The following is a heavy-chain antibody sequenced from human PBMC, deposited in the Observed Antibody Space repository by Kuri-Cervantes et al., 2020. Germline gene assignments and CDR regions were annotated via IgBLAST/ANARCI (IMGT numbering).Heavy chain of an antibody. CDR2: IYHSGST. Sequence: SQTLSLTCAVSGYSISSGYYWGWIRQPPGKGLEWIGEIYHSGSTDYNPSLKGRVTISVDKSKNQFSLKLSSVTAADTAVYYCARGAARTHFAYWGQGTLVTVSS. CDR3: ARGAARTHFAY. J-gene: IGHJ4*02. D-gene: IGHD6-6*01. CDR1: GYSISSGYY. V-gene: IGHV4-38-2*01.